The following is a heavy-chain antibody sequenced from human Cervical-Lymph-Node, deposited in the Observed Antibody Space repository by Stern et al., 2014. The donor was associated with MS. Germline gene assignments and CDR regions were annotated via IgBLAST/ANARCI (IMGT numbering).Heavy chain of an antibody. D-gene: IGHD3-10*01. CDR1: GFSFRNYY. CDR3: VRADGSTDDY. CDR2: ISSMGDHI. J-gene: IGHJ4*02. Sequence: VQLEESGGGLVKPGGSLRLSCAASGFSFRNYYMSWIRQAPGQGLEWVSYISSMGDHIDYADSVKGRFTISRDNAKNSLYLQMNSLRADDTAIYYCVRADGSTDDYWGQGTLVTVSS. V-gene: IGHV3-11*01.